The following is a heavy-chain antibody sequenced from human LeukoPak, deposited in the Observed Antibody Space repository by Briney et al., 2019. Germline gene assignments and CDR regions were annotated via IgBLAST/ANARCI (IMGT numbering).Heavy chain of an antibody. V-gene: IGHV3-23*01. CDR1: GFIFSSHG. Sequence: GGSLRLSCAASGFIFSSHGMNWVRQAPGKGLEWVSGIIPSGGITYYADSVKGRFTISRDNSKNTLYLQMNSLKTEDTAVYYCTTERSGSFPYWGQGALVTVSS. CDR2: IIPSGGIT. CDR3: TTERSGSFPY. D-gene: IGHD1-26*01. J-gene: IGHJ4*02.